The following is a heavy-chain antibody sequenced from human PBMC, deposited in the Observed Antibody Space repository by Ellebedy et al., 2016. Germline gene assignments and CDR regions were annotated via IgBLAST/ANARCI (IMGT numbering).Heavy chain of an antibody. CDR1: GFTFSNYA. CDR2: ISYDGSNK. D-gene: IGHD2-2*01. J-gene: IGHJ5*02. V-gene: IGHV3-30-3*01. CDR3: ARGGDIVVVPAAIPAA. Sequence: GESLKISXAASGFTFSNYAVHWVRQAPGKGLEWVAVISYDGSNKYYADSVKGRFTISRDNSKNTLYLQMNSLRAEDTAVYYCARGGDIVVVPAAIPAAWGQGTLVTVSS.